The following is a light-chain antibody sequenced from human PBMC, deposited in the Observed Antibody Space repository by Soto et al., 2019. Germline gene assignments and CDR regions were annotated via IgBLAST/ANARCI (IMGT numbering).Light chain of an antibody. J-gene: IGLJ1*01. CDR3: AAWDDSLSGYV. V-gene: IGLV1-44*01. CDR1: TSNIGSNT. CDR2: SNN. Sequence: QSVLTQPPSASGTPGQRVTISCSGSTSNIGSNTVNWYQQLPGTAPKLLIYSNNQRPSGVPDRFSGSKSGTSASLAINGLQSEDEADYYCAAWDDSLSGYVFGTGTKVTVL.